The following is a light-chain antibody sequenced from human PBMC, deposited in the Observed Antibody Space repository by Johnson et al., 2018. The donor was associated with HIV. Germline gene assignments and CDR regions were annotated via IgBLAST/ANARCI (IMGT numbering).Light chain of an antibody. CDR1: GSNIGNNY. V-gene: IGLV1-51*02. CDR2: ENN. CDR3: GTWHSSLNGYV. J-gene: IGLJ1*01. Sequence: QSVLTQPPSVSAAPGQKVTISCSGSGSNIGNNYVSWYQQLPGTAPKLLIYENNKRPSGIPDRFSGSKSGTSATLAITGLQTGDEADYYCGTWHSSLNGYVFGSGTKVTVL.